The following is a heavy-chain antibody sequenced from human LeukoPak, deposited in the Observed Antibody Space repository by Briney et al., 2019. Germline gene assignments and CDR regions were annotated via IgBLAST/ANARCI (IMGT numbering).Heavy chain of an antibody. Sequence: GGSLRLSCAASGFIFSNYEMNWVRQAPGKGLEWVSYISGRSSTIYYADSVKGRFTISRDNAKNSLYLQMNRLRGEDTAVYYCARVARDLYYDFWSGNYYFDYWGQGTLVTVSS. D-gene: IGHD3-3*01. J-gene: IGHJ4*02. CDR1: GFIFSNYE. CDR2: ISGRSSTI. CDR3: ARVARDLYYDFWSGNYYFDY. V-gene: IGHV3-48*03.